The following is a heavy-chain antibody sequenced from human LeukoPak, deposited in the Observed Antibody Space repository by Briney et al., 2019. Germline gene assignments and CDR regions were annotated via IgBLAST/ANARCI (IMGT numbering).Heavy chain of an antibody. CDR3: ARIEPASYSSGYYGMDV. Sequence: SETLSLTCAVYGGSFSGYYWGWIRQPPGKGLEWIGSIYHSGSTYYNPSLKSRVTISVDTSKNQFSLKLSSVTAADTAVYYCARIEPASYSSGYYGMDVWGQGTTVTVSS. V-gene: IGHV4-38-2*01. CDR1: GGSFSGYY. D-gene: IGHD6-19*01. CDR2: IYHSGST. J-gene: IGHJ6*02.